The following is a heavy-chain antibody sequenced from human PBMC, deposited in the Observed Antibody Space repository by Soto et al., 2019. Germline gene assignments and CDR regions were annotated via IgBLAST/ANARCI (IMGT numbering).Heavy chain of an antibody. CDR2: IYHSGST. CDR1: GGSISSGGYS. Sequence: QLPLQESGSGLVKPSQTLSLTCAVSGGSISSGGYSWSWIRQPPGKGLEWIGYIYHSGSTYYNPSLKSRVTISVDRSKNQFSLKLSSVTAADTAVYYCATVGDANWFDPWGQGTLVTVSS. J-gene: IGHJ5*02. CDR3: ATVGDANWFDP. V-gene: IGHV4-30-2*01. D-gene: IGHD4-17*01.